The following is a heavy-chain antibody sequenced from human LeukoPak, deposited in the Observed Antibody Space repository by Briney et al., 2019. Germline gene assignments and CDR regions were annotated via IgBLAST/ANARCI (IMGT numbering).Heavy chain of an antibody. J-gene: IGHJ4*02. V-gene: IGHV3-7*01. CDR1: GFTFSSYW. Sequence: GGSPRLSCAASGFTFSSYWMSWVRQAPGKGLEWVANIKQDGSEKYYVDSVKGRFTISRDNAKNSLYLQMNSLRAEDTAVYYCARVGGGYSGYDSYYFDYWGQGTLVTVSS. D-gene: IGHD5-12*01. CDR2: IKQDGSEK. CDR3: ARVGGGYSGYDSYYFDY.